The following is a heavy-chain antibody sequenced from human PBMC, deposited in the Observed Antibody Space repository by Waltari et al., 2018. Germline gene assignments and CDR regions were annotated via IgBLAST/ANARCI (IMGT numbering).Heavy chain of an antibody. CDR1: GFIFSTAW. CDR2: IKSRITGGTT. J-gene: IGHJ4*02. D-gene: IGHD2-8*02. Sequence: EVQLVESGGGLVEPGGSIRLPCAGYGFIFSTAWLHWARQAPGKGLEWVGRIKSRITGGTTEYGAPVKGRFTISRDDSKDTVYLQMNSLKTEDTGVYYCGDFTAFDYWGQGSLVVVSS. CDR3: GDFTAFDY. V-gene: IGHV3-15*01.